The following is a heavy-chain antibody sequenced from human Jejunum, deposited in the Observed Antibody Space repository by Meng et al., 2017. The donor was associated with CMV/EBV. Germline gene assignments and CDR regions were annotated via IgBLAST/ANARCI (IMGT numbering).Heavy chain of an antibody. Sequence: QSRGAGPGWVMPSGTRPLTGDVSGGSIRNDQWWSWVRQAPGKGLEWIGEIYHSGRTNYNPSVKSRVSMSVDKSQNHFSLRLSSVTAADTAVYYCTTLYGDSISWGQGTLVTVSS. CDR1: GGSIRNDQW. V-gene: IGHV4-4*02. D-gene: IGHD4-17*01. CDR2: IYHSGRT. J-gene: IGHJ4*02. CDR3: TTLYGDSIS.